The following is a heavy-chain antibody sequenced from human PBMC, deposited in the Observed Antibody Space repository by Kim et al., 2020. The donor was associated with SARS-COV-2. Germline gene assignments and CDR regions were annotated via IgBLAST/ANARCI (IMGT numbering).Heavy chain of an antibody. CDR2: IYYSGST. V-gene: IGHV4-61*01. CDR1: GGSVSSGSYY. J-gene: IGHJ3*02. Sequence: SETLSLTCTVSGGSVSSGSYYWSWIRQPPGKGLEWIGYIYYSGSTNYNPSLKSRVTISVDTSKNQFSLKLSSVTAADTAVYYCARDRGRDAFDIWGQGTMVTVSS. CDR3: ARDRGRDAFDI. D-gene: IGHD1-26*01.